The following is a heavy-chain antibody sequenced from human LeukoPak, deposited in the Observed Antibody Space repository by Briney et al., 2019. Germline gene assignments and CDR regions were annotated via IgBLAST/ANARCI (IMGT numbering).Heavy chain of an antibody. Sequence: GGSLRLSCAASGFTFSSYAMSWVRQAPGKGLEWVSAISGSGGSTYYADSVKGRFTISRDNSKNTLYLQMNSLRAEDTAVYYCAKGSDIVVVPAATGHYWGQGTLVTVSS. CDR2: ISGSGGST. CDR1: GFTFSSYA. D-gene: IGHD2-2*01. J-gene: IGHJ4*02. V-gene: IGHV3-23*01. CDR3: AKGSDIVVVPAATGHY.